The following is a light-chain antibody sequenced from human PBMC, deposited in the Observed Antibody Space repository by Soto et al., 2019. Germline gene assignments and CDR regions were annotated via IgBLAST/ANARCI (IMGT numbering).Light chain of an antibody. V-gene: IGKV3-20*01. CDR2: GAS. Sequence: IVLTKSAGILCLCIGERAYLYCGASQSISSSFLAWYQKKPGQDPRILIYGASSRATGIPDRFSGTGSETDFNLTISRLETEDWAVYECQQSDNSTITCGQGTRLEIK. CDR1: QSISSSF. CDR3: QQSDNSTIT. J-gene: IGKJ5*01.